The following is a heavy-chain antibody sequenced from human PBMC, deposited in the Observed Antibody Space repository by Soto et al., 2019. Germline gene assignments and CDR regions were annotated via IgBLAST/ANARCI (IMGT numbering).Heavy chain of an antibody. Sequence: PSQTLSLPCAISGDSVSSDSAACNFIRQSPSRGLEWLGRTYYRSKWYNDYEVSVRGRITISPDTSKNQFSLQLKSVSPEDTAVYYCARGFYNWDSYYFDYWGQGILVTVSS. V-gene: IGHV6-1*01. CDR3: ARGFYNWDSYYFDY. D-gene: IGHD1-20*01. J-gene: IGHJ4*02. CDR2: TYYRSKWYN. CDR1: GDSVSSDSAA.